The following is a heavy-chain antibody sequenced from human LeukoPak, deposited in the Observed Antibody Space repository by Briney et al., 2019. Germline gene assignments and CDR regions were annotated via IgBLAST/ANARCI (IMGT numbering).Heavy chain of an antibody. CDR3: ARGHYYDSSAADY. V-gene: IGHV3-48*01. Sequence: GGSLRLSCAASGFTFSSYNMNWVRQAPGKGLEWVSYISSSSSTIYYADSVKGRFTISRDNAKNSLYVQMNSLRAEDTAVYYCARGHYYDSSAADYWGQGALVTVSS. D-gene: IGHD3-22*01. CDR1: GFTFSSYN. CDR2: ISSSSSTI. J-gene: IGHJ4*02.